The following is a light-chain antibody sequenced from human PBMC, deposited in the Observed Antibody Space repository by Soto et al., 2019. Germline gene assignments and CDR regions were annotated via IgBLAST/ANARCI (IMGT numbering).Light chain of an antibody. Sequence: NFMLTQPHSVSESPGKTVTISCTRSSGGIASTYVQWYQQRPGSAPTTVIYEGNQRPSGVPDRFSGSTDGSSNSASLTISGLQTEDEADYYCQSYDTNNHWVFGGGTKLTVL. CDR2: EGN. CDR3: QSYDTNNHWV. V-gene: IGLV6-57*04. J-gene: IGLJ3*02. CDR1: SGGIASTY.